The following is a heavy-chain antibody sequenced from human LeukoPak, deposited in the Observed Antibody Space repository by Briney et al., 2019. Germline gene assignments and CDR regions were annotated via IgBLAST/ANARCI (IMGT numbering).Heavy chain of an antibody. J-gene: IGHJ4*02. D-gene: IGHD1-26*01. Sequence: TSGTLSLTCAVSGGSISSNAYYWAWIRQPPGKGLEWIGSIYSSVSTYYNPSLKSRVTISVDTSKNQFSLRLSSVTAADTALYYCAYSGSYGHLGYWGQGIPVTVSS. V-gene: IGHV4-39*01. CDR3: AYSGSYGHLGY. CDR2: IYSSVST. CDR1: GGSISSNAYY.